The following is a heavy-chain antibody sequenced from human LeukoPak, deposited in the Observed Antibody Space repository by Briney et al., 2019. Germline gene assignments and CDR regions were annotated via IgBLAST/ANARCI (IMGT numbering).Heavy chain of an antibody. CDR2: IYPGDSDT. CDR3: ARHPNGYDHTSFDY. V-gene: IGHV5-51*01. J-gene: IGHJ4*02. D-gene: IGHD5-12*01. Sequence: GESLKISCQASGYSFTHYWIGWVRQMPGKGLEWMGIIYPGDSDTRYSPSFQGQVTISADKSISTAYLQWSSLKASDTAMYYCARHPNGYDHTSFDYWGQGTLVTVSS. CDR1: GYSFTHYW.